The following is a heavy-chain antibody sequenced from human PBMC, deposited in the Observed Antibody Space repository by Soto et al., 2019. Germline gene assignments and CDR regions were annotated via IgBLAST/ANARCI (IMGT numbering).Heavy chain of an antibody. J-gene: IGHJ6*02. CDR3: AKDPSLIRYYYYGMDV. D-gene: IGHD2-15*01. Sequence: QSGGSLRLSCAASGFTFSSYAMSWVRQAPGKGLEWVSAISGSGGSTYYADSVKGRFTISRDNSKNTLYLQMNSLRAEDTAVYYCAKDPSLIRYYYYGMDVWGQGTTVTVSS. CDR1: GFTFSSYA. V-gene: IGHV3-23*01. CDR2: ISGSGGST.